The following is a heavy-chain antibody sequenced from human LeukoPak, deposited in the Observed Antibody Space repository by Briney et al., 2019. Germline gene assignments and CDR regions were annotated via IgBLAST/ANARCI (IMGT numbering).Heavy chain of an antibody. D-gene: IGHD4-17*01. V-gene: IGHV4-34*01. Sequence: SETLSLTCAVYGGSFSGYYWSWIRQPPGKGLEWIGEINHSGSTNYNPSLKSRVTISVDTSKNQFSLKPSSVTAADTAVYYCAREVDYGDFDYWGQGTLVTVSS. CDR1: GGSFSGYY. J-gene: IGHJ4*02. CDR2: INHSGST. CDR3: AREVDYGDFDY.